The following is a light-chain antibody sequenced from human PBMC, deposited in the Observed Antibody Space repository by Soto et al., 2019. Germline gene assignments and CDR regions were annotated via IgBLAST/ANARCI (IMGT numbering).Light chain of an antibody. V-gene: IGKV3-15*01. CDR2: GAS. CDR1: QSVSTN. CDR3: QQYDQWPPWT. J-gene: IGKJ1*01. Sequence: EIVMTQSPDTLSVSPGERATLSCRASQSVSTNLAWYQQKPGQTPRLLMYGASTRATGIPARFSGGGSGTEFTLTISSLQSEDFAVYYCQQYDQWPPWTFGQGTKVDIK.